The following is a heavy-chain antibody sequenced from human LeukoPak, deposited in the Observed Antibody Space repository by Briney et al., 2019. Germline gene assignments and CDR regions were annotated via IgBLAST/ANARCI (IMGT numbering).Heavy chain of an antibody. D-gene: IGHD3-22*01. Sequence: GGSLRLSCAASGFTFSTYWMSWVRQAPGKGVEWVANIKQDGSEKYYVDSVKGLFTISRDNAKNSLYLQMNSLRAEDTAVYYCARDASGAYYYDSSGYFYWGQGTLVTVSS. CDR3: ARDASGAYYYDSSGYFY. CDR2: IKQDGSEK. V-gene: IGHV3-7*01. CDR1: GFTFSTYW. J-gene: IGHJ4*02.